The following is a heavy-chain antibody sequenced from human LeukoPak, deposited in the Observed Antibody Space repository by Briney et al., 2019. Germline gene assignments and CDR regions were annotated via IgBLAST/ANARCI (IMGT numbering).Heavy chain of an antibody. V-gene: IGHV3-53*01. CDR2: IYGGGDT. CDR3: TRLLPSSHHFFDS. CDR1: GFTVSNDY. J-gene: IGHJ4*02. Sequence: PGGSLRLSCAVSGFTVSNDYMSWVRQAPGKGLEWVSVIYGGGDTYYADSGRGRFTISRDNFENTLFLQMDSLRPEDTAVYYCTRLLPSSHHFFDSWGQGTLVTVSS. D-gene: IGHD6-6*01.